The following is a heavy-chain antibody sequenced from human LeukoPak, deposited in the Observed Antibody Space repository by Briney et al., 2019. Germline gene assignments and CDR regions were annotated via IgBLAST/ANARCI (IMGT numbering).Heavy chain of an antibody. D-gene: IGHD5-18*01. Sequence: PGGSLRLSCAASGFTFSSYWMHWVRQAPGKGLVWVSRSNSDGSSTTYADSVKSRFTISRDNAKNTLYLQMNSLRAEDTAVYYCARDKGIKRSFDIWGQGTLVTVYS. CDR2: SNSDGSST. CDR3: ARDKGIKRSFDI. J-gene: IGHJ3*02. CDR1: GFTFSSYW. V-gene: IGHV3-74*01.